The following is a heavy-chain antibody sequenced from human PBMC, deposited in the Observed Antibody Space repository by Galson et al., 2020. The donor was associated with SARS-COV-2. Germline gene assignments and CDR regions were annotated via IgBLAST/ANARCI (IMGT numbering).Heavy chain of an antibody. CDR2: IKQDGSEK. D-gene: IGHD6-6*01. J-gene: IGHJ6*02. V-gene: IGHV3-7*01. CDR1: GFTFSSYW. CDR3: ARDGPSIADYYYYYGMDV. Sequence: GESLKISCAASGFTFSSYWMSWVRQAPGKGLEWVANIKQDGSEKYYVDSVKGRFTISRDNAKNSLYLQMNSLRAEDTAVYYCARDGPSIADYYYYYGMDVWGQGTTVTVSS.